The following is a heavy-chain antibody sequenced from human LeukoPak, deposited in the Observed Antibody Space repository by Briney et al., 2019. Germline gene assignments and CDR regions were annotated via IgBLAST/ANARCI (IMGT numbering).Heavy chain of an antibody. CDR1: GGAFSSYA. D-gene: IGHD6-19*01. V-gene: IGHV1-69*01. Sequence: GSSVKVSCKASGGAFSSYAISWVRQAPGQGLEWMGGIIPIFGTANYAQKFQGRVTITADESTSTAYMELSSLRSEGTAVYYCARDPDSGGWDTGGYWGQGTLVTVSS. CDR2: IIPIFGTA. J-gene: IGHJ4*02. CDR3: ARDPDSGGWDTGGY.